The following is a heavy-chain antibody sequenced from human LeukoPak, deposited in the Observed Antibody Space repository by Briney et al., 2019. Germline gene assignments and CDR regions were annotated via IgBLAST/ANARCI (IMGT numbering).Heavy chain of an antibody. CDR3: ARRNWMSYSYGQGCIDY. CDR2: IYYSGST. CDR1: GGSISSSSYY. V-gene: IGHV4-39*01. D-gene: IGHD5-18*01. J-gene: IGHJ4*02. Sequence: PSETLSLTCTVSGGSISSSSYYWGWIRQPPGKGLEWIGSIYYSGSTYYNPSLKSRVTISVDTSKNQFSLKLGSVTAADTAVYYCARRNWMSYSYGQGCIDYWGQGTLVTVSS.